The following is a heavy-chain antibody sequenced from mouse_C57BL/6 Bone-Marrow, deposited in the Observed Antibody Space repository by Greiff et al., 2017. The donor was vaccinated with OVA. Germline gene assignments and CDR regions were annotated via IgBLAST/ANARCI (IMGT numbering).Heavy chain of an antibody. J-gene: IGHJ2*01. D-gene: IGHD2-1*01. CDR3: VRHGPLLDY. V-gene: IGHV10-1*01. CDR2: IRSKSNNYAT. Sequence: EVKLMESGGGLVQPKGSLKLSCAASGFSFNTYAMNWVRQAPGKGLEWVARIRSKSNNYATYYADSVKDRFTISRDDSESMLYLQMNNLKTEDTAVYYCVRHGPLLDYWGQGTTLTVSS. CDR1: GFSFNTYA.